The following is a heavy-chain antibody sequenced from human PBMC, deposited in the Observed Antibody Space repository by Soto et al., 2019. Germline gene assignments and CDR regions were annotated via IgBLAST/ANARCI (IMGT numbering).Heavy chain of an antibody. CDR3: ARLRPIGTSDY. CDR1: GDSMTNYY. Sequence: ETLSLTCTVSGDSMTNYYWNWLRQPPGKGLEWIGYIYYSGSTNYNPSLKSRVTVSVDTSKNQFSLKLSSVTAADTAIYYCARLRPIGTSDYWGQGTLVTVSS. J-gene: IGHJ4*02. D-gene: IGHD1-26*01. V-gene: IGHV4-59*08. CDR2: IYYSGST.